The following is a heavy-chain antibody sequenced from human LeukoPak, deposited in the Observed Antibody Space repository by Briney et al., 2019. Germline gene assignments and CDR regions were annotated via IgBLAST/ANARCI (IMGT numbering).Heavy chain of an antibody. CDR3: ARDTLLGDYAVTGGY. V-gene: IGHV1-18*01. CDR1: GYTYTSYA. CDR2: ISAYNGNT. D-gene: IGHD4-17*01. Sequence: ASVKVSCRASGYTYTSYAITWVRQAPGQGLEWMGWISAYNGNTNYAQKFQGRVTMTTDASTSTAYMELRSLRSDDTAVYYCARDTLLGDYAVTGGYWGQGTLVTVSS. J-gene: IGHJ4*02.